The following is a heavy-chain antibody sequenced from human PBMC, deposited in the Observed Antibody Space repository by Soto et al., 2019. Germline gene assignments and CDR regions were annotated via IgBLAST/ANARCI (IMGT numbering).Heavy chain of an antibody. Sequence: EVQLVESGGGLVQPGGSLRLSCAASGFTFSDHYMDWVRQAPGKGLEWVGRTRNKANSYTTEYAASVKGRFTISRDDSKNSLYLQMNSLKTEDTAVYYCARVRRVGAPWDYFDYWGQGTLVTVSS. D-gene: IGHD1-26*01. V-gene: IGHV3-72*01. CDR3: ARVRRVGAPWDYFDY. CDR2: TRNKANSYTT. J-gene: IGHJ4*02. CDR1: GFTFSDHY.